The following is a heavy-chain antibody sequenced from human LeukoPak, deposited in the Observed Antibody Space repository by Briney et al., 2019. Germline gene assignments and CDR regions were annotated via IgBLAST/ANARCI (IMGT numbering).Heavy chain of an antibody. CDR1: GYTFTGYY. J-gene: IGHJ3*02. D-gene: IGHD6-19*01. V-gene: IGHV1-2*02. CDR3: ARASPVAGDDAFDI. Sequence: ASVKVSCKASGYTFTGYYMHWVRQAPGQGLEWMGWINPKNGGSNYAQKFQGRVTMTRDMSTSTVYMELSSLRYEDTAVYYCARASPVAGDDAFDIWGQGTMVTVSS. CDR2: INPKNGGS.